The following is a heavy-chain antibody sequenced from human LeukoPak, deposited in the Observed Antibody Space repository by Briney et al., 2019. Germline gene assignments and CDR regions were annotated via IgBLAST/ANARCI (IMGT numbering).Heavy chain of an antibody. D-gene: IGHD1-1*01. CDR2: INPNSGGT. CDR1: GYTFTGYY. V-gene: IGHV1-2*02. J-gene: IGHJ4*02. CDR3: ARLAAVWNDHFDY. Sequence: ASVKVSCKASGYTFTGYYMHWVRQAPGQGLERMGWINPNSGGTNYAQKFQGRVTMTRDTSISTAYMELSRLRSDDTAVYYCARLAAVWNDHFDYWGQGTLVTVSS.